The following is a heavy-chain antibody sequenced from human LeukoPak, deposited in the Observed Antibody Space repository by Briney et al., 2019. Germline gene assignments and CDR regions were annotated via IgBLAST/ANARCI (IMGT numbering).Heavy chain of an antibody. Sequence: GGSLRLSCAASGFTFSSYAMHWVRQAPGKGLEWVAVISNDGSNDYYADSVEGRFTISRDNAKNTLSLQMNSLRAGDTAIYYCAREPYTTLDRFDYWGQGTLVTVSS. J-gene: IGHJ4*02. CDR2: ISNDGSND. V-gene: IGHV3-30-3*01. CDR3: AREPYTTLDRFDY. D-gene: IGHD1-1*01. CDR1: GFTFSSYA.